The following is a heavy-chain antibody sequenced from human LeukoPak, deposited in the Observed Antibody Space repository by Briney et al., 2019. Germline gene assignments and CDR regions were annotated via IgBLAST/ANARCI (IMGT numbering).Heavy chain of an antibody. CDR3: AKGPRGDCSGGSCPGDS. CDR1: GFTVSRNY. V-gene: IGHV3-53*01. J-gene: IGHJ4*02. D-gene: IGHD2-15*01. CDR2: IYSGGTT. Sequence: GGSLRLSCAASGFTVSRNYMSWVRQAPGKGLEWVSVIYSGGTTYYADSMKGRFTISRDNSKNTLYVQIKSLRADDTARYYCAKGPRGDCSGGSCPGDSWGQGTLVTVSS.